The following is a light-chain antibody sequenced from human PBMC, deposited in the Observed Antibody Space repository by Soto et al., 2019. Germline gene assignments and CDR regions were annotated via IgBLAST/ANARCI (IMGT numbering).Light chain of an antibody. CDR2: EVS. J-gene: IGLJ1*01. CDR1: SSDIGAYIY. V-gene: IGLV2-8*01. CDR3: SSYAGSNNFV. Sequence: QSALAQPPSASGSPGQSVTISCTGTSSDIGAYIYVSWYQQHPGKAPKLMISEVSRRPSGVPERFSGSKSGNTASLTVSGLRADDEAHYYCSSYAGSNNFVFGTGTKV.